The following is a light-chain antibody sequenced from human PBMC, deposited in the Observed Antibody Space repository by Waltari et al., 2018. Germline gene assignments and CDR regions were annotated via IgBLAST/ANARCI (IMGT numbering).Light chain of an antibody. J-gene: IGKJ2*01. CDR3: QQYYSIPYT. V-gene: IGKV4-1*01. Sequence: DIVMTQSPDFLPVSLGVRATISCRSSPSVFHSSTYGNAIAWFQQRPGQPPKLLIYWTSTRESGVPDRFSGSGSGTDFTLTISSLQAEDVAVYYCQQYYSIPYTFGPGTKLEIK. CDR1: PSVFHSSTYGNA. CDR2: WTS.